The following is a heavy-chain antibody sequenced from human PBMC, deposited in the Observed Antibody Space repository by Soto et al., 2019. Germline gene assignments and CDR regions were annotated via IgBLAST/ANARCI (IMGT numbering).Heavy chain of an antibody. D-gene: IGHD2-2*01. J-gene: IGHJ6*02. CDR1: GYTFTSYD. Sequence: QVPLVQSGAEVKKPGASVKVSCKASGYTFTSYDINWVRQATGQGLEWMGWMNPNSGNTGYAQKFQGRVTMTRNTSISTAYMELSSLRSEDTAVYYCARMIVVVPAARVEYYYGMDVWGQGTTVTVSS. V-gene: IGHV1-8*01. CDR2: MNPNSGNT. CDR3: ARMIVVVPAARVEYYYGMDV.